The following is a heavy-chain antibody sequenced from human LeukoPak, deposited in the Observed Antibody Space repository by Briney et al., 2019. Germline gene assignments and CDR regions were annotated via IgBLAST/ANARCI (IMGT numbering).Heavy chain of an antibody. V-gene: IGHV4-39*01. CDR3: VLWFGELLSGHYYYYMDF. D-gene: IGHD3-10*01. CDR1: GGSISNKSYY. J-gene: IGHJ6*03. CDR2: IYYSGRI. Sequence: SETLSLTCSVSGGSISNKSYYWGWIRQPPGKALEWIGSIYYSGRIYYNISLRNRLTISADTSNNQFSLKLTSVTAADTSVYYCVLWFGELLSGHYYYYMDFWGKGTTVTISS.